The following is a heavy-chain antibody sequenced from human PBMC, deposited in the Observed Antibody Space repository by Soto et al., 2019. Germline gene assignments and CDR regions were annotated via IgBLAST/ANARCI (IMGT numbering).Heavy chain of an antibody. Sequence: GGSLRLSCAASGFTFSSYAMSWVRQAPGKGLEWVSAISGSGCSTYYADSVKGRFTISRDNSKNTLYLQMNSLRAEDTAVYYCAKGGPHRLEWLFEPFDYWGQGTLVTVSS. CDR2: ISGSGCST. CDR1: GFTFSSYA. D-gene: IGHD3-3*01. CDR3: AKGGPHRLEWLFEPFDY. V-gene: IGHV3-23*01. J-gene: IGHJ4*02.